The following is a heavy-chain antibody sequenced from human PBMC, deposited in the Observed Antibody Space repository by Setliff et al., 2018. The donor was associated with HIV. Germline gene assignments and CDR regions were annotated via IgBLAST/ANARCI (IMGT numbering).Heavy chain of an antibody. CDR3: ALASIVSTARWNH. CDR1: GYTFSDYY. CDR2: INPNSGAT. Sequence: SVKVSCKASGYTFSDYYLHWVRRAPGQGLEWMGWINPNSGATNYAQNFQGRVTMTRDTSISTAYMGLSSLTSDDTAVYYCALASIVSTARWNHWGRGTLVTVSS. D-gene: IGHD1-26*01. J-gene: IGHJ5*02. V-gene: IGHV1-2*02.